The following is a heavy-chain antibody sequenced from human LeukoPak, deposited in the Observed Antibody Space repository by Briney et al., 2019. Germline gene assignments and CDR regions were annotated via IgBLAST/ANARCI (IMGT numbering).Heavy chain of an antibody. D-gene: IGHD3-22*01. V-gene: IGHV4-39*07. CDR2: ISSSGRT. J-gene: IGHJ3*02. CDR3: ARGPYSYDSSGAFDI. CDR1: GGSISSSSYY. Sequence: PSETLSLTCTVSGGSISSSSYYWGWIRQPPGKGLEWIGRISSSGRTNYNPSLKSRVTISVDTSKNQFSLKLSSVTAADTAVYFCARGPYSYDSSGAFDIWGQGTMVTVSS.